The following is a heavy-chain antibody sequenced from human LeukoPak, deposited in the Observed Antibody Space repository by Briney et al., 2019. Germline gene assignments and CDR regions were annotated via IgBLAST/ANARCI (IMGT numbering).Heavy chain of an antibody. D-gene: IGHD5-12*01. V-gene: IGHV3-21*01. J-gene: IGHJ3*02. CDR1: GFTFSSYS. CDR3: AREVATSDDAFDI. CDR2: ISSSSSYI. Sequence: PGGSLRLSCAASGFTFSSYSMNWVRQAPGKGLEWVSSISSSSSYIYYADSVKGRFTISRDNAKDTLYLQMNSLRAEDTAVYYCAREVATSDDAFDIWGQGTMVTVSS.